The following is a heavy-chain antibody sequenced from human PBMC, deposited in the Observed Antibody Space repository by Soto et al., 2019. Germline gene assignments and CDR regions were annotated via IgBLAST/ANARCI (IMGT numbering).Heavy chain of an antibody. CDR3: ARGPMTTATIGSWFDP. CDR2: INPSGGST. Sequence: ASVKVSCKASGYTFTSYYMHWVRQAPGQGLEWMGIINPSGGSTSYAQKFQGRVTMTRDTSTSTVYMELSSLRSEDTAVYYCARGPMTTATIGSWFDPWGQGTLVTVSS. V-gene: IGHV1-46*01. CDR1: GYTFTSYY. D-gene: IGHD4-17*01. J-gene: IGHJ5*02.